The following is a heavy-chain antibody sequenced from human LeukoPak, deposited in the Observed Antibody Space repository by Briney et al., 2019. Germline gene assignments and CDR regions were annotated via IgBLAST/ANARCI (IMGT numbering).Heavy chain of an antibody. V-gene: IGHV4-38-2*02. CDR2: ISDSGSA. J-gene: IGHJ6*03. D-gene: IGHD3-16*01. CDR1: GSSMSSDYY. CDR3: ARETSQKGAHYMDV. Sequence: SETLSLTCTVSGSSMSSDYYWGWIRQPPGKGLEWIGSISDSGSAYYNPSLKSRVVISVDPSKKQFSLKVTSVTAADTAVYYCARETSQKGAHYMDVWGKGTTVTISS.